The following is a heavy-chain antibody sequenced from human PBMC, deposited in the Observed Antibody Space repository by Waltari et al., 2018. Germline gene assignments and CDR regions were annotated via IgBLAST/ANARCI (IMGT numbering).Heavy chain of an antibody. CDR2: IYHSGNT. J-gene: IGHJ5*02. V-gene: IGHV4-30-4*08. CDR1: GGSISSGDYY. Sequence: QVQLQESGPGLVEPSPTLSLTGTVFGGSISSGDYYWGWIRQPPGKGLEWIGFIYHSGNTHYNPSLKSRITMSVDTSKNQFSLNLNSVNAADTAVYYCARGTHGFDPWGQGTLVTVSS. CDR3: ARGTHGFDP.